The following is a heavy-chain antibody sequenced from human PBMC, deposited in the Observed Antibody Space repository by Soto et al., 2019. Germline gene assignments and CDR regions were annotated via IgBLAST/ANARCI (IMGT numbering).Heavy chain of an antibody. Sequence: PGGSLRLSCAASGFTFNSYSVNWVRQAPGKGLEWVASISSGSVHIDFADSVKGRFTISRDDSKNTLYLQMNSLRAEDTAVYYCARVIEAYSNYGMDVWGQGTTVTVSS. CDR2: ISSGSVHI. J-gene: IGHJ6*02. V-gene: IGHV3-21*04. CDR3: ARVIEAYSNYGMDV. D-gene: IGHD3-16*02. CDR1: GFTFNSYS.